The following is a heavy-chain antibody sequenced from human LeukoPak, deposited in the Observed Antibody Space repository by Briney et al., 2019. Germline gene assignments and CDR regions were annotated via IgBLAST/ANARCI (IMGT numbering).Heavy chain of an antibody. V-gene: IGHV1-18*01. J-gene: IGHJ4*02. CDR2: ISAYNGNT. Sequence: ASVKVSCKDSGYTFTSYAMNWVRQAPGQGLEWMGWISAYNGNTNYAQKLQDRDTMTTDTSTSTAYMELRSLRSDDTAVYYCARGSYLDYWGQGTLVTVSS. CDR3: ARGSYLDY. CDR1: GYTFTSYA.